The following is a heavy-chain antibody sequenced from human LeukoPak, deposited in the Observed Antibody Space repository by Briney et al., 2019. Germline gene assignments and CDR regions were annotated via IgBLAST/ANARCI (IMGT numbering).Heavy chain of an antibody. D-gene: IGHD1-14*01. V-gene: IGHV3-23*01. CDR2: ISGSGGST. J-gene: IGHJ4*02. CDR1: GFAVSRNY. Sequence: PGGSLRLSCAASGFAVSRNYMSWVRQAPGKGLEWVSAISGSGGSTYYADSVKGRFTISRGNSKNTLYLQMNSLRAEDTAVYYCAKGGETGYFDYWGQGTLVTVSS. CDR3: AKGGETGYFDY.